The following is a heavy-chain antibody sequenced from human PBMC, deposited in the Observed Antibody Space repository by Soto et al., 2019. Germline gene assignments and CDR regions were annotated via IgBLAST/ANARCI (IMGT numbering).Heavy chain of an antibody. V-gene: IGHV3-53*01. CDR1: GFTVSSNY. CDR3: ARKSILGSGWPDIHYGMDV. Sequence: QSGGSLRLSCAASGFTVSSNYMSWVRQAPGKGLEWVSVIYSGGSTYYADSVKGRFTISRDNSKNTLYLQMNSLRAEDTAVYYCARKSILGSGWPDIHYGMDVWGQGTTVTVSS. CDR2: IYSGGST. D-gene: IGHD6-19*01. J-gene: IGHJ6*02.